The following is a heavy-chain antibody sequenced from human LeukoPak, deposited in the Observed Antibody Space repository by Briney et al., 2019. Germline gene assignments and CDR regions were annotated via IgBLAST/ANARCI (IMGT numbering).Heavy chain of an antibody. CDR1: GYTFTGYY. CDR2: INPNSGGT. D-gene: IGHD2-21*02. V-gene: IGHV1-2*02. Sequence: ASVKVSCKASGYTFTGYYMHWVRQAPGQGLEWMGWINPNSGGTNYAQKLQGRVTMTTDTSTSTAYMELRSLRSDDTAVYYCARDPEQYCGGDCYSNWFDPWGQGTLVTVSS. CDR3: ARDPEQYCGGDCYSNWFDP. J-gene: IGHJ5*02.